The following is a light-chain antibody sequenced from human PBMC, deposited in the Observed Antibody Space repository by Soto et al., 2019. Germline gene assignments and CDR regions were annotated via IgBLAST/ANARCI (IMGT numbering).Light chain of an antibody. CDR3: QQTTTYPLT. CDR2: TAT. V-gene: IGKV1D-12*01. CDR1: QGVSTW. J-gene: IGKJ4*01. Sequence: DIPMTQSPSSVSASVGDRVTITCRASQGVSTWLAWYQQKPGKDPNHLMYTATSLQSGVPSRFSDSGSGTDFTLTISSLQPEDFATYYCQQTTTYPLTFGGGTKVEI.